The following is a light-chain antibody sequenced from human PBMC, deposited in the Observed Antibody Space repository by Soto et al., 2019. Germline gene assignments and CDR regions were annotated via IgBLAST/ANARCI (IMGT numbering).Light chain of an antibody. V-gene: IGKV3-20*01. CDR2: GAS. CDR1: QSINSD. Sequence: EIVLTQSPATLSVSPGETTRLSCRASQSINSDVAWYQQKVGQTPRLLIHGASTRATGIAARFSGSGSGTDFTLTISRLEPEDFAVYYCQQYGTSPWTFGQGTKVDIK. CDR3: QQYGTSPWT. J-gene: IGKJ1*01.